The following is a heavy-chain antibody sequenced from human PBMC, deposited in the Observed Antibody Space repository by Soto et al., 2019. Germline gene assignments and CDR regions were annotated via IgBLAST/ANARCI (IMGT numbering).Heavy chain of an antibody. V-gene: IGHV1-2*04. Sequence: QVQLVQSGAEVKKPGASVKVSCKASGYTFTGYYMHWVRQAPGQGLEWMGWINPNSGGTNYAQKFQGWVTMTRDTSISTDYMELSRLRSDDTAVYYCARDRRMIIPGHYFDYWGQGTLVTVSS. CDR2: INPNSGGT. J-gene: IGHJ4*02. CDR3: ARDRRMIIPGHYFDY. D-gene: IGHD2-15*01. CDR1: GYTFTGYY.